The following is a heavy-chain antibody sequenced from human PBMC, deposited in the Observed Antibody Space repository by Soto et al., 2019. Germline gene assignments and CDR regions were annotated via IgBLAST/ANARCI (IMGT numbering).Heavy chain of an antibody. CDR3: AKDINLVLAVAGGPLDY. CDR1: GFTFDDYA. CDR2: ITWNSGSI. D-gene: IGHD6-19*01. V-gene: IGHV3-9*01. Sequence: EVQLVESGGGLVQPGRSLRLSCAASGFTFDDYAMHWVRQVPGRGLEWVSGITWNSGSIGYADSVKGRFTISRDNAKNSLYLQMNSLRADDTALYYCAKDINLVLAVAGGPLDYWGQGTLVTVSS. J-gene: IGHJ4*02.